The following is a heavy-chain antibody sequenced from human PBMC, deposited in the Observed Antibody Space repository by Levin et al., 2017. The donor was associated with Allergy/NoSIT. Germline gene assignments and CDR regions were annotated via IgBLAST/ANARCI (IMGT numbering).Heavy chain of an antibody. V-gene: IGHV3-30-3*01. CDR3: VREMAAEGT. Sequence: GGSLRLSCAASGFTFSNYAMHWVRQAPGKGLEWVGVISDDGSSEFYIDSVKGRFTISRDNSKNRLYLQMDSLRAEDTALYYCVREMAAEGTWGQGTLVIVSS. CDR2: ISDDGSSE. D-gene: IGHD6-13*01. J-gene: IGHJ4*02. CDR1: GFTFSNYA.